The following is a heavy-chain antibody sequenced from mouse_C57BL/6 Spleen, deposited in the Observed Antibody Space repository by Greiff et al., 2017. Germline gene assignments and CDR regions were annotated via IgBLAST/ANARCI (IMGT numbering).Heavy chain of an antibody. CDR1: GFAFSDYG. D-gene: IGHD2-3*01. J-gene: IGHJ4*01. V-gene: IGHV5-17*01. CDR2: ISSGSSTI. Sequence: EVKLVESGAGLVKPGGSLKLSCAASGFAFSDYGMHWVRQAPEKGLEWVAYISSGSSTIYYADTLKGGFTISRDNAKNTLFLQMTILRSEETAMYYCAGLVGYYVGGAMGCWGQGTTVTVSS. CDR3: AGLVGYYVGGAMGC.